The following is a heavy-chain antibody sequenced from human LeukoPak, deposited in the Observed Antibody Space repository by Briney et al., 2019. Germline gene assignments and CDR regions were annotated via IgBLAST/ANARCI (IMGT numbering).Heavy chain of an antibody. V-gene: IGHV4-39*07. D-gene: IGHD3-10*01. CDR3: ARGRFGPDYYGSGSYYSK. CDR1: GGSISSSSYY. Sequence: SETLCLTCTVSGGSISSSSYYWGWIRQPPVKGVEWIGSIYDSGSTYYNPSLKSRVTISVDASKSQFSLKVYSVTVADTAVYYCARGRFGPDYYGSGSYYSKWGQGTLVTVSS. CDR2: IYDSGST. J-gene: IGHJ4*02.